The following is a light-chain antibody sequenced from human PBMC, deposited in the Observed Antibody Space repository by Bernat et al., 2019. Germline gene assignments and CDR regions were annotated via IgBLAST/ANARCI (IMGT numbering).Light chain of an antibody. V-gene: IGKV3-11*01. CDR1: QNINIY. CDR3: QQRSKWPIT. CDR2: DAS. J-gene: IGKJ5*01. Sequence: EIVLTQSPATLSLSPGERATLSCMASQNINIYLAWYQHKPGQAPRLLLYDASNRATGVPARFSGSGSGTDFTLTISSLEPVDFAVYYCQQRSKWPITFGQGKRLEIK.